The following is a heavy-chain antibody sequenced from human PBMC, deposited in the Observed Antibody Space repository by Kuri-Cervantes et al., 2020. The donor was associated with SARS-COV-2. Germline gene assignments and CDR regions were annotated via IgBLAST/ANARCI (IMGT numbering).Heavy chain of an antibody. CDR1: GFSFDEYA. CDR2: INPDGSYT. Sequence: GGSLRLSCAASGFSFDEYAMHWVRQAPGKGLVWVSRINPDGSYTNNADSVKGRFTLSRDNAKNMLFLQMNSLRAEDTAVYYCVRDGDHWNFDYWGQGTLVTVSS. J-gene: IGHJ4*01. CDR3: VRDGDHWNFDY. D-gene: IGHD1-1*01. V-gene: IGHV3-74*01.